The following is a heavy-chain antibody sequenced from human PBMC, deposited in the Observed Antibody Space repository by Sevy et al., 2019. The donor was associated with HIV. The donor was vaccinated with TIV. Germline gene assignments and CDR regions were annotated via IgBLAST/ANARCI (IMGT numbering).Heavy chain of an antibody. CDR2: IRSRAKNYVT. J-gene: IGHJ4*02. Sequence: GGSLRLSCAASGATFSGSAIHWVRQPSGKGLEWVGRIRSRAKNYVTEYGGPVKGRFSISRNDSKNTTYLQMNSLKTDDTAIYFCTSGGFSQKTGLYVDYWGQGTLVTVSS. D-gene: IGHD3-10*01. CDR1: GATFSGSA. CDR3: TSGGFSQKTGLYVDY. V-gene: IGHV3-73*01.